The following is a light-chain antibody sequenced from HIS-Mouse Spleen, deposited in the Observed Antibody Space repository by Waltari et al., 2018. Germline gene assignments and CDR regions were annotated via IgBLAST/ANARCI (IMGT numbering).Light chain of an antibody. Sequence: QSALTQPRSVSGSPGQQVTNSCTGTRSDVGGYNYVSLYQQHPGKAPKHMIYDDCKRPAGVPDRFSGSKSGNTASLTISGLQAEDEADYYCCSYAGSYTYVFGTGTKVTVL. CDR1: RSDVGGYNY. V-gene: IGLV2-11*01. CDR3: CSYAGSYTYV. CDR2: DDC. J-gene: IGLJ1*01.